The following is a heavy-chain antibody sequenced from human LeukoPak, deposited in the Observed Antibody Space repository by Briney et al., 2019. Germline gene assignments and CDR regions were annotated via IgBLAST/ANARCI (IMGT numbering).Heavy chain of an antibody. CDR1: GFTFSSYG. D-gene: IGHD6-19*01. CDR3: AGPSSGWYPY. Sequence: PGGSLRLSCAASGFTFSSYGMHWVRQAPGKGLEWVAVISYDGSNKYYADSVKGRFTISRDNSKNTLYLQMNSLRAEDTAVYYCAGPSSGWYPYWGQGTLVTVSS. J-gene: IGHJ4*02. V-gene: IGHV3-30*03. CDR2: ISYDGSNK.